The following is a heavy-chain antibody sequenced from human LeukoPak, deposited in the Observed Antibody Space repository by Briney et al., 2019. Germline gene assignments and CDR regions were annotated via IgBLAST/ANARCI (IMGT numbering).Heavy chain of an antibody. J-gene: IGHJ4*02. CDR1: GGSISTNSNFF. CDR3: ARHRTVTNWYVDF. D-gene: IGHD1-1*01. Sequence: PSETLSLTCTVSGGSISTNSNFFWGWIRQPPGKGLDWIGIIYYSGTTYYNPSLKSRVTIFVDTSKNLFSLRLTSVTAADTAVYYCARHRTVTNWYVDFWGQGTLVTVSS. CDR2: IYYSGTT. V-gene: IGHV4-39*01.